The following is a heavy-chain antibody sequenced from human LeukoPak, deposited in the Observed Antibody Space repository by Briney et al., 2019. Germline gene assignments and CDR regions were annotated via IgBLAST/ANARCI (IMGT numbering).Heavy chain of an antibody. CDR1: GFTFSDYY. V-gene: IGHV3-11*01. D-gene: IGHD6-13*01. CDR3: ARARGPVAAAGDWFDP. Sequence: GGSLRLSCAASGFTFSDYYMSWLRQAPGKGLEWGSYISSSGSTIYYADSVKGRFTISRDNAKNSLYLQMNSLRAEDTAVYYCARARGPVAAAGDWFDPWGQGTLVTVSS. CDR2: ISSSGSTI. J-gene: IGHJ5*02.